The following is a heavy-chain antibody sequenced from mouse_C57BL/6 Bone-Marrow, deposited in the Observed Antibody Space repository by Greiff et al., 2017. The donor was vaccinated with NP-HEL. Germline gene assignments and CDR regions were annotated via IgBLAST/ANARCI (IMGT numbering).Heavy chain of an antibody. CDR1: GFTFSSYG. CDR2: ISSGGSYT. Sequence: EVQLVESGGDLVKPGGSLKLSCAASGFTFSSYGMSWVRQTPDKRLEWVATISSGGSYTYYPDSVKGRFTISRDNAKNTLYLQMSSLKSEDTAMYYCARHEGRGFAYWGQGTLVTVSA. CDR3: ARHEGRGFAY. J-gene: IGHJ3*01. D-gene: IGHD3-3*01. V-gene: IGHV5-6*01.